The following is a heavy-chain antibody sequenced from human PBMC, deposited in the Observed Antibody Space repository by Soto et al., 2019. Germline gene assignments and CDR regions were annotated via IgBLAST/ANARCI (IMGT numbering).Heavy chain of an antibody. CDR3: ARGGGIAARLGYYYGMDV. V-gene: IGHV4-34*01. CDR1: GGSFSGYY. J-gene: IGHJ6*02. CDR2: INHSGST. Sequence: SETLSLTCAVYGGSFSGYYWSWIRQPPGKGLEWIGEINHSGSTNYNPSLKSRVTISVDTSKNQFSLKLSSVTAADTAVYYCARGGGIAARLGYYYGMDVWGQGTTVT. D-gene: IGHD6-6*01.